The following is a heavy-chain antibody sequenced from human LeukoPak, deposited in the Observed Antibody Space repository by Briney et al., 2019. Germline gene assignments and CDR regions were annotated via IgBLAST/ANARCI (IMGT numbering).Heavy chain of an antibody. Sequence: SETLSLTCTVSGGSISGYYWSWIRQPPGKGLEWIGEINHSGSTNYNPSLKSRVTISVDTSKNQFSLKLSSVTAADTAVYYCARGGYDFWSGYYTSRFDPWGQGTLVTVSS. V-gene: IGHV4-34*01. D-gene: IGHD3-3*01. J-gene: IGHJ5*02. CDR1: GGSISGYY. CDR2: INHSGST. CDR3: ARGGYDFWSGYYTSRFDP.